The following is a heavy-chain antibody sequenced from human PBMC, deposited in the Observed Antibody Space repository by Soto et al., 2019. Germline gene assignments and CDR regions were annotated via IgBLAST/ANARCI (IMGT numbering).Heavy chain of an antibody. Sequence: GGSLRLSCAASGFTFSSYEMNWVRQAPGKGLEWVSYISSSGSTIYYADSVKGRFTISRDNAKNSLYLQMNSLRAEDTAVYYCARVPPLGYCSGGSCYRAVYYYGMDVWGQGTTVTVSS. J-gene: IGHJ6*02. CDR1: GFTFSSYE. CDR2: ISSSGSTI. D-gene: IGHD2-15*01. V-gene: IGHV3-48*03. CDR3: ARVPPLGYCSGGSCYRAVYYYGMDV.